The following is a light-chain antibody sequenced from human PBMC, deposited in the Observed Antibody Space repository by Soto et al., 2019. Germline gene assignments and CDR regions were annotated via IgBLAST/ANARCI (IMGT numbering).Light chain of an antibody. Sequence: SYELTQPPSVSVAPGKTARITCGGNNIGSKSVHWYQQKPGQAPVLVIYFDSDRPSGIPERFSGSNSGNTATLTISRVEAGDEADYYCQGWDSSSDHPVFGTGTKLTVL. V-gene: IGLV3-21*04. CDR1: NIGSKS. CDR2: FDS. CDR3: QGWDSSSDHPV. J-gene: IGLJ1*01.